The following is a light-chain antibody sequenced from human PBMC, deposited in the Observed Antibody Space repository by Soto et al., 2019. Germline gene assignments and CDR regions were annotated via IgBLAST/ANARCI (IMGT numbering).Light chain of an antibody. V-gene: IGKV3D-15*01. J-gene: IGKJ4*01. Sequence: EIVMTQSPATLSVSPGERVTLSCRASQSAISNLACYQRKPGQTPRLLICDASTRATDIPARFSGSGSGTDVTLTISSLLSEDFAVYYCHQYYKWPLTFGGGTKVDI. CDR1: QSAISN. CDR2: DAS. CDR3: HQYYKWPLT.